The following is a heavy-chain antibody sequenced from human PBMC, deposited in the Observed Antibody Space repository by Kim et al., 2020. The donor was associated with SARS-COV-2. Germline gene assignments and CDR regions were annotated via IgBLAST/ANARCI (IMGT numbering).Heavy chain of an antibody. CDR3: ARTTMVRGVMGSGVDY. D-gene: IGHD3-10*01. V-gene: IGHV6-1*01. Sequence: SVKRRIAINPDTSKNQFSLQLNSVTPEDTAVYYCARTTMVRGVMGSGVDYWGQGTLVTVSS. J-gene: IGHJ4*02.